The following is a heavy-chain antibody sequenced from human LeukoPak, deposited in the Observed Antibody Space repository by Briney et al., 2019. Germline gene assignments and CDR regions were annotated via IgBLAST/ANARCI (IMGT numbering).Heavy chain of an antibody. Sequence: ASVKVSCKASGGTFSSYAISWVRQAPGQGLEWMGGIIPILGTANYAQKFQGRVTITTDESTSTAYMELSSLRSEDTAVYYCAGSMDYYYMDVWGKGTTVTVSS. CDR2: IIPILGTA. CDR3: AGSMDYYYMDV. D-gene: IGHD2-2*01. V-gene: IGHV1-69*05. J-gene: IGHJ6*03. CDR1: GGTFSSYA.